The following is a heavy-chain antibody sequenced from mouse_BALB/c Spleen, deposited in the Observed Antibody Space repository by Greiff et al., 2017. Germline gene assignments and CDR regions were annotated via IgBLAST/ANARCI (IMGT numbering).Heavy chain of an antibody. CDR2: INPSTGYS. CDR3: AREVDGYSLAY. CDR1: GFTFTSYW. V-gene: IGHV1-7*01. Sequence: VQLLQSGAELAKPGASVKLSCKASGFTFTSYWMHWVKQRHGQGLEWIGYINPSTGYSEYNQKFKDKATLTADKSSSTADLQLSSLTSVDSAVNYCAREVDGYSLAYWGQGTLVTVSA. J-gene: IGHJ3*01. D-gene: IGHD2-3*01.